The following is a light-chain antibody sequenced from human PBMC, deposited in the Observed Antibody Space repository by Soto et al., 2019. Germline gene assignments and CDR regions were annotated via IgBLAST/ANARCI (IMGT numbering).Light chain of an antibody. CDR2: GAS. CDR3: QQYGSSPLT. V-gene: IGKV3-20*01. J-gene: IGKJ4*01. Sequence: ETVLTQSPGTLSMSPGDRATLSCRASQRVSSSYLAWYQQKPGQAPRLLIYGASSRATGIPDRFSGSGSGTEFTLTISRLEPEDFAVYYCQQYGSSPLTFGGGTKVDI. CDR1: QRVSSSY.